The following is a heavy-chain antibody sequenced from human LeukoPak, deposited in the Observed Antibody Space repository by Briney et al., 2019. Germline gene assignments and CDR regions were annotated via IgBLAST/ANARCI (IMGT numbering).Heavy chain of an antibody. J-gene: IGHJ4*02. Sequence: PGESLKISCKGSGYSFTNYWIGCVRQMPGKGLEWMGILYPGDSDTRYSPFFQGQVTISVDKSISTALLQWSSLKASDTAIYYCTRPPIADGKDYWGQGTLVTVSS. CDR1: GYSFTNYW. CDR3: TRPPIADGKDY. CDR2: LYPGDSDT. D-gene: IGHD1-1*01. V-gene: IGHV5-51*01.